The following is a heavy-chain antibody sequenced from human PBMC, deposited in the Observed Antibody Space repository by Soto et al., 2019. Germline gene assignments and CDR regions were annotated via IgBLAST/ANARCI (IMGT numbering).Heavy chain of an antibody. Sequence: GGSLRLSCAASGFTFSSYGMHWVRQAPGKGLEWVAVIWYDGSNKYYADSVKGRFTISRDNSKNTLYLQMNSLRAEDTAVYYCARGSSPKLDYYYYGMDVWGQGTTVTVSS. D-gene: IGHD6-6*01. J-gene: IGHJ6*02. CDR3: ARGSSPKLDYYYYGMDV. CDR2: IWYDGSNK. CDR1: GFTFSSYG. V-gene: IGHV3-33*01.